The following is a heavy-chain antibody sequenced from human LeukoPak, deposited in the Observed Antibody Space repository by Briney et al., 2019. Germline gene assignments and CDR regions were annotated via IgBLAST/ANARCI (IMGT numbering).Heavy chain of an antibody. V-gene: IGHV4-59*08. Sequence: PSETLSLTCTVSGGSISSYYWSWLRQPPGKGLEWIGYIYYSGSTNYNPSLKSRVTISVDTSKNQFSLKLSSVTAADTAVYYCARHVRYSSILTKGYNWFDPWGQGTLDTVSS. CDR2: IYYSGST. CDR1: GGSISSYY. J-gene: IGHJ5*02. CDR3: ARHVRYSSILTKGYNWFDP. D-gene: IGHD6-13*01.